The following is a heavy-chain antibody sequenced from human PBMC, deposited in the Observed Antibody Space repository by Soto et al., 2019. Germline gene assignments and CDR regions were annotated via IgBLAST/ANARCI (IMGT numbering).Heavy chain of an antibody. D-gene: IGHD3-3*01. CDR3: ARVEITPLYYYYGMDV. CDR1: GYSFTTSW. Sequence: GESLKISCKGSGYSFTTSWIAWARQMPGKGLEWMGIIDPSDSSTSYSPSFQGQVTISADKSISTAYLQWSSLKASDTAMYYCARVEITPLYYYYGMDVWGQGTTVTVSS. CDR2: IDPSDSST. V-gene: IGHV5-51*01. J-gene: IGHJ6*02.